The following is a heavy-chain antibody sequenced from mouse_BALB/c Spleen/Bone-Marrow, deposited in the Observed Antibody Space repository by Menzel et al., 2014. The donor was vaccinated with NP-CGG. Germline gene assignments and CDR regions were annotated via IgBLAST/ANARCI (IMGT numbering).Heavy chain of an antibody. CDR1: GFSFSNYG. D-gene: IGHD2-4*01. CDR3: ARHAYYDQTEVSFVY. Sequence: EVHLVESGGGLVKSGGSLKLSCAASGFSFSNYGMSWVRQTPEKRLEWDATISGDGRYTFYSDSVKGRFTISRDNAKNNLFLQLSSLRSEDTALYYCARHAYYDQTEVSFVYWGQGTLVTVSA. CDR2: ISGDGRYT. J-gene: IGHJ3*01. V-gene: IGHV5-9-2*01.